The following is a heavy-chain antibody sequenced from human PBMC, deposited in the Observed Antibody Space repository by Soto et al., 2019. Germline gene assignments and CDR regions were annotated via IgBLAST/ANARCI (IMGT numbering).Heavy chain of an antibody. CDR1: GGSISSYY. CDR3: ARVGYSYGSGSMDV. CDR2: IYYSGST. Sequence: SETLSLTCTVSGGSISSYYWSWIRQPPGKGLEWIGYIYYSGSTNYNPSLKSRVTISVDTSKNQFSLKLSSVTAADTAVYYCARVGYSYGSGSMDVWGKGTTVTVSS. V-gene: IGHV4-59*01. J-gene: IGHJ6*03. D-gene: IGHD3-10*01.